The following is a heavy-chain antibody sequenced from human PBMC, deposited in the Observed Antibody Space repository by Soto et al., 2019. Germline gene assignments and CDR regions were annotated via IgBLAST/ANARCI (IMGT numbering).Heavy chain of an antibody. CDR1: GFTFSSYS. CDR3: ARDPYCSGSYVDY. J-gene: IGHJ4*02. D-gene: IGHD3-10*01. Sequence: PGGSLRLSCAASGFTFSSYSMNWVRQAPGKGLEWVSSISSSSSYIYYADSVKGRFTISRDNAKNSLYLQMNSLRAEDTAVYYCARDPYCSGSYVDYWGQGTLVTVSS. V-gene: IGHV3-21*01. CDR2: ISSSSSYI.